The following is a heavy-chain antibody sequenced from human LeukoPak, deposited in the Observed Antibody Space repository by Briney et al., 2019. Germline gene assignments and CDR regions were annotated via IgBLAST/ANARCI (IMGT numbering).Heavy chain of an antibody. V-gene: IGHV4-39*01. J-gene: IGHJ4*01. D-gene: IGHD2-2*01. CDR1: GGSISSSSYY. CDR2: IYYSGST. CDR3: ARDDPAAMDF. Sequence: PSETLSLTCTVSGGSISSSSYYWGWIRQPPGKGLEWIGSIYYSGSTYYNPSLKSRVTISVDTSKNQFSLKLSSVTAADTAVYYCARDDPAAMDFWGQGTLVTVSS.